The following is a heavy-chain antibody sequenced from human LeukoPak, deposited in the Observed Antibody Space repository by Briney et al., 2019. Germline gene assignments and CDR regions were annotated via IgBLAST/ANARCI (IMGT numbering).Heavy chain of an antibody. D-gene: IGHD1-1*01. CDR3: ARDMGVLERFNWFDP. CDR2: IYYSGST. CDR1: GGSISSYY. Sequence: SETLSLTCTVSGGSISSYYWSWIRQPPGKGLEWIGYIYYSGSTNYNPSLKSRVTISVDTSKNQFSLKLSSVTAADTAVYYCARDMGVLERFNWFDPWGQGTLVTVSS. J-gene: IGHJ5*02. V-gene: IGHV4-59*01.